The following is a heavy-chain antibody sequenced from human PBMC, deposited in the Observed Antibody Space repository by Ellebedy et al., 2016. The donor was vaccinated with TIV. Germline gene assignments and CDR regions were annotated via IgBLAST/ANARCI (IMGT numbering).Heavy chain of an antibody. V-gene: IGHV5-51*01. CDR1: GYTFNNYW. J-gene: IGHJ4*02. D-gene: IGHD1-14*01. Sequence: KVSCKASGYTFNNYWIAWVRQMPGKGLEWMGVIYPGDSDTRYSPSFQGQVAISVDKSISTAFLQWSSLKASDTAMYYCARDSGLDYWGQGTLVTVSS. CDR2: IYPGDSDT. CDR3: ARDSGLDY.